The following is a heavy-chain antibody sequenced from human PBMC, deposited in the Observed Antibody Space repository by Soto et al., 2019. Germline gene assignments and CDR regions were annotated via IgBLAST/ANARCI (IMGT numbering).Heavy chain of an antibody. Sequence: SETLSLSCAVSVGSFSSYAWSWIRQPPGKWLEWMWDINRSGSTNXXPPPTSRVXITVGASKNNFXLTLSXVTAADPAVYYCSQDAEQLLVSLDHWCQGVRVTV. D-gene: IGHD1-1*01. V-gene: IGHV4-34*01. J-gene: IGHJ4*01. CDR3: SQDAEQLLVSLDH. CDR2: INRSGST. CDR1: VGSFSSYA.